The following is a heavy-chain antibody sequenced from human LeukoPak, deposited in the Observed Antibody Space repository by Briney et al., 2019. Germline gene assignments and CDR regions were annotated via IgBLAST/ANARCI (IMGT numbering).Heavy chain of an antibody. V-gene: IGHV4-34*01. CDR1: GGSLSGYY. CDR2: INHSGST. D-gene: IGHD6-19*01. Sequence: SETLSLTCAVYGGSLSGYYWSWIRQPPGKGLEWIGEINHSGSTNYNPSLKSRVTISVDTSKNQFSLKLSSVTAADTAVYYCARHPLRAGTLKYWGQGTLVTVSS. CDR3: ARHPLRAGTLKY. J-gene: IGHJ4*02.